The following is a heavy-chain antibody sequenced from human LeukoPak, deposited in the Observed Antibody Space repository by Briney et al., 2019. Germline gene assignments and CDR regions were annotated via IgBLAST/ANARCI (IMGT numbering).Heavy chain of an antibody. Sequence: PSETLSLTCTVSGGSISSGDYYWSWIRQPPGKGLEWIGYIYYSGSTNYNPSLKSRVTISVDTSKNQFSLKLSSVTAADAAVYYCARETTNYDLDYWGQGTLVTVSS. D-gene: IGHD4/OR15-4a*01. CDR1: GGSISSGDYY. CDR2: IYYSGST. CDR3: ARETTNYDLDY. V-gene: IGHV4-30-4*01. J-gene: IGHJ4*02.